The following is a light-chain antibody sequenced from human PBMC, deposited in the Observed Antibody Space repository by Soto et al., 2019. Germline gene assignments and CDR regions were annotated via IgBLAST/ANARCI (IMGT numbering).Light chain of an antibody. CDR3: QQYYSYPWT. CDR1: QSISSW. J-gene: IGKJ1*01. Sequence: PSTLSASVGDRVTITCRASQSISSWLAWYQQKPGKAPKLLIYDASSLESGVPSRFSGSGSGTDFTLTISCLQSEDFATYYCQQYYSYPWTFGQGTKVDI. CDR2: DAS. V-gene: IGKV1-5*01.